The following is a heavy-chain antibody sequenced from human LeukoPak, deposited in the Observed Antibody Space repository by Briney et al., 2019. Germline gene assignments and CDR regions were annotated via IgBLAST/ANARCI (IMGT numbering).Heavy chain of an antibody. CDR1: GYTFTSYG. V-gene: IGHV1-18*01. Sequence: ASVKVSCKASGYTFTSYGISWVRQAPGQGLEWMGWISAYNGNTNYAQKLQGRVTMTRNTSISTAYMELSSLRSEDTAVYYCARDDSSSWYGRKKGFDYWGQGTLVTVSS. J-gene: IGHJ4*02. CDR3: ARDDSSSWYGRKKGFDY. CDR2: ISAYNGNT. D-gene: IGHD6-13*01.